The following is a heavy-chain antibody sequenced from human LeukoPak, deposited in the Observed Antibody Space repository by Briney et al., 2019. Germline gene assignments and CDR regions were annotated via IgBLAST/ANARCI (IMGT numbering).Heavy chain of an antibody. CDR3: ARGAVGGWVPPYYYYYGMDV. J-gene: IGHJ6*02. CDR1: GGSISSYY. Sequence: SETLSLTCPVSGGSISSYYWRWIRQPPGKGLAWIGYIYYSGSTNYNPSLKSRVTISVDTSKNQFSLKLSSVTAADTAVYYCARGAVGGWVPPYYYYYGMDVWGQGTTVTVSS. V-gene: IGHV4-59*01. CDR2: IYYSGST. D-gene: IGHD3-10*01.